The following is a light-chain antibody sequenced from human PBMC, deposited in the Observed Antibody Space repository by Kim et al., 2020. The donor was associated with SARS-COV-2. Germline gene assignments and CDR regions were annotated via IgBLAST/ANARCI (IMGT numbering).Light chain of an antibody. Sequence: QSYAIASPGTSSGVGGYTDVSCYQQHPGKDPKLLIYDVSTRPSGVSNRFSGSKAGSTASLTISGLQAEDEADYYCSSYTSSSTLVFGGGTQLTVL. CDR1: SSGVGGYTD. V-gene: IGLV2-14*03. CDR3: SSYTSSSTLV. J-gene: IGLJ2*01. CDR2: DVS.